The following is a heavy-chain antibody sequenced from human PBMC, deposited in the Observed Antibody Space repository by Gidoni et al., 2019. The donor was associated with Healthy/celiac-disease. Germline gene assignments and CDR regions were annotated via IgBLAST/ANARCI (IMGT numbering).Heavy chain of an antibody. D-gene: IGHD1-26*01. CDR3: ARGGGTRATYYYYGMDV. CDR1: VYTFPRSG. CDR2: ASAYNGNT. Sequence: QVQLVQSGAEVKKPGASVKVSCKVSVYTFPRSGISWVRQAPGQGLEWMGWASAYNGNTNYAQKLQGRVTMTTDTSTSTAYMELRSLRSDDTAVYYCARGGGTRATYYYYGMDVWGQGTTVTVSS. V-gene: IGHV1-18*01. J-gene: IGHJ6*02.